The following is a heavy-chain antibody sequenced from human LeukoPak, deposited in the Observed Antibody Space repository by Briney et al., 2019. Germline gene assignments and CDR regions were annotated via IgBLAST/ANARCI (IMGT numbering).Heavy chain of an antibody. D-gene: IGHD3-22*01. J-gene: IGHJ4*02. CDR3: NRGEYYYDSSGYYPYFDY. CDR2: IRSKAYGGTT. CDR1: GFTFGDYA. V-gene: IGHV3-49*03. Sequence: GGSLRLSCTASGFTFGDYAMSWFRQAPGKGLEWVGFIRSKAYGGTTEYAASVKGRFTISRDDSKSIAYLQMNSLKTEDTAVYYCNRGEYYYDSSGYYPYFDYWGQGTLVTGSS.